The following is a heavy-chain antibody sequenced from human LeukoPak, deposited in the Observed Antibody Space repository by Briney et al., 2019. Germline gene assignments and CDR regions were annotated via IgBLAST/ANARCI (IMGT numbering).Heavy chain of an antibody. J-gene: IGHJ5*02. CDR3: AKLPTGYPNWFDP. V-gene: IGHV3-23*01. Sequence: GGSLRLSCAASGFTVSSNYMSWVRQAPGKGLEWVSAISGNGGSTYYADSVTGRFTISRDNSKNTLYLQMNSLRAEDTALYYCAKLPTGYPNWFDPWGQGTLVTVSS. CDR1: GFTVSSNY. D-gene: IGHD3-9*01. CDR2: ISGNGGST.